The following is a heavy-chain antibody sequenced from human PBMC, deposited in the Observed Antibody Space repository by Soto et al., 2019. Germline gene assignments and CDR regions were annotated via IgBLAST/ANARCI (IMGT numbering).Heavy chain of an antibody. V-gene: IGHV3-21*01. J-gene: IGHJ6*02. CDR3: AGVVDYYDPSSYCGMDV. CDR2: ISSSTSYI. CDR1: GFTFSSYS. Sequence: EVQLVESGGGLVKPGGSLRLSCAASGFTFSSYSMNWVRQAPGKGLEWVSSISSSTSYIYYADSVKGRFTISRDNAKNSLYLQMNSLRAEDTAVYDCAGVVDYYDPSSYCGMDVWGQGTTVTVPS. D-gene: IGHD3-22*01.